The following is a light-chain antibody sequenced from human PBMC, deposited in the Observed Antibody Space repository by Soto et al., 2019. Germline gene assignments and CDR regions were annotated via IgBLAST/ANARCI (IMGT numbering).Light chain of an antibody. Sequence: EIVMTQSPATLSVSPGERATLSCRASQSVSTKLAWYQKRPGQAPRLLIYATSTRVTGIPARFSGSGFGTEFTLTISSLQSEDSAVYYCQQYNNWSSITFGQGTRLEIK. CDR3: QQYNNWSSIT. V-gene: IGKV3-15*01. CDR2: ATS. CDR1: QSVSTK. J-gene: IGKJ5*01.